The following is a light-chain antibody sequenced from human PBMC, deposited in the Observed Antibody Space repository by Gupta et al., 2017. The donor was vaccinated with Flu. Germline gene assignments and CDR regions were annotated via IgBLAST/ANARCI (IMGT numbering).Light chain of an antibody. J-gene: IGLJ1*01. CDR1: SGSIASNY. CDR3: QSYDSTSYV. CDR2: ENN. Sequence: NFMLTQPHSVSESPGKTVTISCTRSSGSIASNYVQWYQQRPGSSPTTVIYENNHRPSGVPDRFSGSIDRSSNSASLTISGLKTEDEADYYCQSYDSTSYVFGTGTEVTVL. V-gene: IGLV6-57*01.